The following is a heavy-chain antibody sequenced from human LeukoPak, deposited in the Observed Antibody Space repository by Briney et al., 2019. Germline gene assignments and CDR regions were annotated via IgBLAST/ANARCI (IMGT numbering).Heavy chain of an antibody. CDR3: ARVTTVTTFGYYYYYYMDV. CDR1: GYTFTGYY. J-gene: IGHJ6*03. V-gene: IGHV1-2*02. CDR2: INPNSGGT. Sequence: GASVKVSCKASGYTFTGYYMHWVRQAPGQGLEWMGWINPNSGGTSYAQKFQGRVTMTRDTSISTAYMELSRLRSDDTAVYYCARVTTVTTFGYYYYYYMDVWGKGTTVTISS. D-gene: IGHD4-17*01.